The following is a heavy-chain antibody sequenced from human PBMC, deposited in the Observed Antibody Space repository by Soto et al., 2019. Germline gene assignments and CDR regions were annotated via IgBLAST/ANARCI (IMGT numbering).Heavy chain of an antibody. CDR1: GYNFATHW. CDR3: ATPGGFGMDV. J-gene: IGHJ6*02. CDR2: IFPGDAET. D-gene: IGHD5-12*01. V-gene: IGHV5-51*01. Sequence: PRASLNLSYPGSGYNFATHWIGWVRHKAGKGLEWMGIIFPGDAETRYSPSFQGHITISADKSISIAYLRWSSLKASDTGMYYCATPGGFGMDVWGQGTTVTVSS.